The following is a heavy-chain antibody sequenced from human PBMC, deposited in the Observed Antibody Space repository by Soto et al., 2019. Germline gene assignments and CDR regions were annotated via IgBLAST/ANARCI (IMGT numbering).Heavy chain of an antibody. CDR1: GYTFTSYG. V-gene: IGHV1-18*01. CDR2: ISAYNGNT. Sequence: ASVKVSCKASGYTFTSYGISWVRQAPGQGLEWMGWISAYNGNTNYAQKLQGRVTMTTDTSTSTAYMELRSLRSDDTAVYYCARDRRYSSGWTLTAYYYYYGMDVWGQGTTVTVS. J-gene: IGHJ6*02. CDR3: ARDRRYSSGWTLTAYYYYYGMDV. D-gene: IGHD6-19*01.